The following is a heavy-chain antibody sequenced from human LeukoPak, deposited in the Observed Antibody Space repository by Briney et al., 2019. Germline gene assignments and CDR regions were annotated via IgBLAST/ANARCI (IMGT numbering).Heavy chain of an antibody. J-gene: IGHJ6*03. CDR1: GFTFSDHD. CDR2: IKQDGSEK. Sequence: GGSLRLSCAASGFTFSDHDMDWVRQAPGKGLEWVANIKQDGSEKYYVDSVKGRFTISRDNAKNSLYLQMNSLRAEDTAVYYCARDSTYYYGSGSYGYYYYYMDVWGKGTTVTISS. V-gene: IGHV3-7*01. CDR3: ARDSTYYYGSGSYGYYYYYMDV. D-gene: IGHD3-10*01.